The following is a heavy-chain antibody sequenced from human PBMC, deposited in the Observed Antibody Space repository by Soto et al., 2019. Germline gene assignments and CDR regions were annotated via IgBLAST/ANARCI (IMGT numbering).Heavy chain of an antibody. J-gene: IGHJ5*02. Sequence: QVQLVQSGAEVKKPGASVKVSCKASGYTFINYGISWVRQAPGQGLEWMGWISAYNGNTNYAQKLQGRVTMTTDTSTSTAYMELRSLRSDDTAVYYCARDVRATYDFWSVDWFDPGGQGTLVTVSS. V-gene: IGHV1-18*01. D-gene: IGHD3-3*01. CDR1: GYTFINYG. CDR2: ISAYNGNT. CDR3: ARDVRATYDFWSVDWFDP.